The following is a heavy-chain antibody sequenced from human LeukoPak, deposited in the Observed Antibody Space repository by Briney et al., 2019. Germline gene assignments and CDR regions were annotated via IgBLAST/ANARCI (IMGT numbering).Heavy chain of an antibody. D-gene: IGHD3-3*01. CDR1: GFSITTDGYY. Sequence: SQTLSLTCTVSGFSITTDGYYWSWIRQHPGKGLEWIGYMYYNGNTYYNPSLKSRITISADRSKNQFSLKLTSVTAADTAVYYCARYHDFWRGYPYYYLDYWGQGTLVTVSS. J-gene: IGHJ4*02. CDR2: MYYNGNT. CDR3: ARYHDFWRGYPYYYLDY. V-gene: IGHV4-31*03.